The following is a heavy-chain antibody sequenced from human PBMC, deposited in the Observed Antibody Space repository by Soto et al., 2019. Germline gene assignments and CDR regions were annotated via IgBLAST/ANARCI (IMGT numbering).Heavy chain of an antibody. J-gene: IGHJ4*02. V-gene: IGHV5-10-1*01. Sequence: GESLKISCKGSGYSFTSYWIGWVRQMPGKGLDWMAKIDPSDSYTVYSPSFQGHVTMSADKSISTAYLQWSSLKASDTAMDYCARLVAAGNIDDWGQGTQVTVSS. D-gene: IGHD6-13*01. CDR1: GYSFTSYW. CDR2: IDPSDSYT. CDR3: ARLVAAGNIDD.